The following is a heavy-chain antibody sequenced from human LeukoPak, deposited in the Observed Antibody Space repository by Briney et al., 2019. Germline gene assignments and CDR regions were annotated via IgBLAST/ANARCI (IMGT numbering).Heavy chain of an antibody. V-gene: IGHV1-58*02. CDR3: ARVEGSHGLRFLEWLLSGRSYFDY. CDR2: IVVGSGNT. Sequence: ASVKVSFKASGFTFTSSAMQWVRQARGQRLEWIGWIVVGSGNTNYAQKFQERVTITRDMSTSTAYMELRSLRSDDTAVYYCARVEGSHGLRFLEWLLSGRSYFDYWGQGTLVTVSS. J-gene: IGHJ4*02. CDR1: GFTFTSSA. D-gene: IGHD3-3*01.